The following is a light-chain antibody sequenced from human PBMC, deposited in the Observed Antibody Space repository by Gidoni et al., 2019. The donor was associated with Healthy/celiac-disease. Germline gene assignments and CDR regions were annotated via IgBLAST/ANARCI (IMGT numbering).Light chain of an antibody. CDR3: RQALQTRPIT. CDR2: LGS. CDR1: QSLLHSNGYNY. V-gene: IGKV2-28*01. Sequence: DIVMTQSPLSLPVTPGEPASISCRSSQSLLHSNGYNYLDWYLQKPGQSPQLLIYLGSNRASGVPDRFSGSGSGTDFTLKISRVEAEDVGVYYCRQALQTRPITFGQGTRLEIK. J-gene: IGKJ5*01.